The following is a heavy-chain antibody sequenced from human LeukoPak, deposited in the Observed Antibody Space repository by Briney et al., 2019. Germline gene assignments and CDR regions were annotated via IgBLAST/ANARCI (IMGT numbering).Heavy chain of an antibody. J-gene: IGHJ6*04. CDR3: ASLAPTVTTYTHYYYYGMDV. D-gene: IGHD4-11*01. V-gene: IGHV3-48*03. CDR1: GFTFSSYE. Sequence: GGSLRLSCAASGFTFSSYEMNWVRQAPGKGLEWVSYISSSGSTIYYADSVKGRFTISRDNAKNSLYLQMNSLRAEDTAVYYCASLAPTVTTYTHYYYYGMDVWGKGTTVTVSS. CDR2: ISSSGSTI.